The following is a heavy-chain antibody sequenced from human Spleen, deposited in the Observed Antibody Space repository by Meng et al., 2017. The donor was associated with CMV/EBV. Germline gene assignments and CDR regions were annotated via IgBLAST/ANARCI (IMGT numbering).Heavy chain of an antibody. J-gene: IGHJ5*02. CDR1: GFTFSSNW. D-gene: IGHD3-16*01. V-gene: IGHV3-7*01. Sequence: GESLKISCAASGFTFSSNWMSWVRQAPGKGLEWVASINQRGSEKWYVDSVKGRFTISRDNAKNSVYLQMNSLSAEDTAVYYCARGIGVTPFDPWGQGTLVTVSS. CDR3: ARGIGVTPFDP. CDR2: INQRGSEK.